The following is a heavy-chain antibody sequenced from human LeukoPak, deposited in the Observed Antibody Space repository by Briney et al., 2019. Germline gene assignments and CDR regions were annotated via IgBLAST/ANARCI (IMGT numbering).Heavy chain of an antibody. CDR3: AKDLDGDYARYFDL. Sequence: AGGSLRLSCAASGFTFSSYAMSWVRQAPGKGLERVSTISGSGGSTYYADSVKGRFTISRDNSKNTLYLQINSLRAEDTAVYYCAKDLDGDYARYFDLWGRGTLVTVSS. CDR2: ISGSGGST. J-gene: IGHJ2*01. V-gene: IGHV3-23*01. CDR1: GFTFSSYA. D-gene: IGHD4-17*01.